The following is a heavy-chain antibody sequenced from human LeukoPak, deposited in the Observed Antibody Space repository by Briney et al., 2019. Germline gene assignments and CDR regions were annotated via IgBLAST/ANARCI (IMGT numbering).Heavy chain of an antibody. D-gene: IGHD4-17*01. J-gene: IGHJ6*02. CDR3: ASTSTVTTGYYYYGMDV. V-gene: IGHV4-30-2*01. CDR1: GGSISSGGYS. CDR2: IYHSGGT. Sequence: SQTLSPTCAVSGGSISSGGYSWSWIRQPPGKGLEWIGYIYHSGGTYYNPSLKSRVTISVDRSKNQFSLKLSSVTAADTAVYYCASTSTVTTGYYYYGMDVWGQGTTVTVSS.